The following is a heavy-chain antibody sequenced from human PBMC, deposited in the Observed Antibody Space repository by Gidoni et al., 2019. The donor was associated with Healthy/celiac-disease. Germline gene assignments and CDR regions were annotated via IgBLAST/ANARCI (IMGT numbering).Heavy chain of an antibody. J-gene: IGHJ4*02. CDR3: TRSDSGYSAY. CDR1: GFTFSGSA. Sequence: VQLVVSGGGLVQPGVSLHISCAASGFTFSGSAMHWVRKASGKGLGWVGRIRSKANSYATAYAASVKGRFTISRDDSNNTAYLQMNSLKTEDTAVYYCTRSDSGYSAYWGQGTLVTVSS. CDR2: IRSKANSYAT. D-gene: IGHD5-12*01. V-gene: IGHV3-73*01.